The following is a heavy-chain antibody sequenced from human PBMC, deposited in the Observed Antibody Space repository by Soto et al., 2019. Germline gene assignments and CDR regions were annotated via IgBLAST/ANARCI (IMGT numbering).Heavy chain of an antibody. D-gene: IGHD3-9*01. V-gene: IGHV1-69*04. CDR1: GGTFSSYT. CDR3: ATDILTGYYRGSTVDY. CDR2: IIPILGIA. Sequence: KVSCKASGGTFSSYTISWVRQAPGQGLEWMGRIIPILGIAIYAQKFQGRVTMTEDTSTDTAYMELSSLRSEDTAVYYCATDILTGYYRGSTVDYWGQGTLVTVSS. J-gene: IGHJ4*02.